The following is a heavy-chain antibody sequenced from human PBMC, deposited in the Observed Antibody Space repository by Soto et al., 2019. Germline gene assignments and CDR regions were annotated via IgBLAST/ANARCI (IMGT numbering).Heavy chain of an antibody. CDR3: ARDRDYSHTDADVDY. CDR2: ISGYNGYT. Sequence: QVQLVQSGAQVRRPGTSVRISCTTSGYNFNTYGIIWVRQAPGQGLVWMGWISGYNGYTKYAQSLEDRVTLSTDTSTRTAFLELRNLRAGDTALYFCARDRDYSHTDADVDYWGQGTQVNVSS. D-gene: IGHD3-22*01. J-gene: IGHJ4*02. CDR1: GYNFNTYG. V-gene: IGHV1-18*01.